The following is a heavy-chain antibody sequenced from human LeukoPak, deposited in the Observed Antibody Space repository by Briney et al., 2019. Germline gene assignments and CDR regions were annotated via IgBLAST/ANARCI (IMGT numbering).Heavy chain of an antibody. V-gene: IGHV3-23*01. D-gene: IGHD6-19*01. Sequence: GGSLRLSCAASGFTFSNYAMSWVRQAPGKGLEWVSGLGGSGGSTYYAGSVKGRFTISGDNSKNTLYLQMNSLRAEDTAVYYCARFHGSGWYADSFDYWGQGTLVTVSS. CDR1: GFTFSNYA. CDR3: ARFHGSGWYADSFDY. CDR2: LGGSGGST. J-gene: IGHJ4*02.